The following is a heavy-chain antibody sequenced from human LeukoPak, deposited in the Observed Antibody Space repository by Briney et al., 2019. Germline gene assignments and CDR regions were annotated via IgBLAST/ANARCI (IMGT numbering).Heavy chain of an antibody. CDR1: GGSISSSRYY. CDR2: ISLTGET. V-gene: IGHV4-39*07. D-gene: IGHD1-26*01. CDR3: SRESGAFCPFGY. Sequence: SETLSLTCTVSGGSISSSRYYWGWIRQPPGQGLEWIGEISLTGETNYNPSLNGRVTMSLDKSRNQLSLKLTSVTAADTAIYYCSRESGAFCPFGYWGQGTLVIVPP. J-gene: IGHJ4*02.